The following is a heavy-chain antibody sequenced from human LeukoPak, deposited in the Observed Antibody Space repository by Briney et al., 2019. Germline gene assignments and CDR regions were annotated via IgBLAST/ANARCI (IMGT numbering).Heavy chain of an antibody. D-gene: IGHD3-22*01. V-gene: IGHV3-7*01. J-gene: IGHJ4*02. CDR1: GFTFSSYW. CDR2: IKQDGSEK. CDR3: ARPPYYYDSSYFDY. Sequence: GGSLRLSCAASGFTFSSYWMSWVRQAPGKGLEWVANIKQDGSEKYYVDSVKGRFTISRDNAMNSLYLQMNSLRAEDTAVYYCARPPYYYDSSYFDYWGQGTLVTVSS.